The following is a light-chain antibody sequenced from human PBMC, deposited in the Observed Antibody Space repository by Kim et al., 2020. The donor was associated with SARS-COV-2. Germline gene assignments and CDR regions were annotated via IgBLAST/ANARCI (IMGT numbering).Light chain of an antibody. Sequence: LSRGERATLSCRASQSVRSKHLAWYQHKPGQPPRRLIYGASNRATGIPERFSGSGSGTDFTLTVSRLEPEDFAVYYCQQFGTSRTFGQGTRLEIK. CDR3: QQFGTSRT. CDR1: QSVRSKH. V-gene: IGKV3-20*01. CDR2: GAS. J-gene: IGKJ5*01.